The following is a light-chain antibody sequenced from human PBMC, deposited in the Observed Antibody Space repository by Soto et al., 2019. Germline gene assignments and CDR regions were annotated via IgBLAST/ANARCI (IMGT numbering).Light chain of an antibody. CDR3: CSYAGSYTYV. CDR1: SSNVGSYNL. V-gene: IGLV2-23*02. J-gene: IGLJ1*01. Sequence: QSALTQPASVSGSPGQSITISCTGTSSNVGSYNLVSWYQQHPGKAPKLMIYEVSKRPSGVSNRFSGSKSGNTASLTISGLQAEDEADYHCCSYAGSYTYVFGTGTKVIV. CDR2: EVS.